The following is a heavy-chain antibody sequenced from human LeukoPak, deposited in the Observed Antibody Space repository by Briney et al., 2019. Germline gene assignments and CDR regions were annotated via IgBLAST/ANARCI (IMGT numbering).Heavy chain of an antibody. CDR1: GYTFNSYY. V-gene: IGHV1-46*02. J-gene: IGHJ4*02. Sequence: ASVKVSCKASGYTFNSYYMHWVRQAPGQGLEWMGIINPSGGSTSYAQKFQGRVTITRDMSTSTFYMELSSLRSEDTAVYYCARAGIVDSSGYFAYWGQGTLVTVSS. CDR3: ARAGIVDSSGYFAY. CDR2: INPSGGST. D-gene: IGHD3-22*01.